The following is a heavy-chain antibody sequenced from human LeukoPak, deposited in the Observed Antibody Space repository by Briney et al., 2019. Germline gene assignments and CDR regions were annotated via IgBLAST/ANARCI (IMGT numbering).Heavy chain of an antibody. CDR1: GFTFSSYE. J-gene: IGHJ6*03. Sequence: PGGSLRLSCAASGFTFSSYEMNWVRQAPGKGLEWVSYISSSGSTIYYADSVKGRFTISRDNAKNSLYLQMNSLRAEDTAVYYCARGNFDWLLYGYYYYYMDVWSKGTTVTISS. CDR2: ISSSGSTI. D-gene: IGHD3-9*01. CDR3: ARGNFDWLLYGYYYYYMDV. V-gene: IGHV3-48*03.